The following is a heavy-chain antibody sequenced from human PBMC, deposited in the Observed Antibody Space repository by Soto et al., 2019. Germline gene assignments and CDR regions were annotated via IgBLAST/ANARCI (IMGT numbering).Heavy chain of an antibody. CDR1: GGSISSYY. V-gene: IGHV4-59*01. CDR3: ARVSGGWYINDY. D-gene: IGHD6-19*01. Sequence: QVQLQESGPGLVKPSETLSLTCTVSGGSISSYYWSWIRQPPGKGLEWIGYIYYSGSTNYNPSLKSRVTISVDTSKNQFSLKLSSVTAADTAVYYCARVSGGWYINDYWGQGTLVTVSS. J-gene: IGHJ4*02. CDR2: IYYSGST.